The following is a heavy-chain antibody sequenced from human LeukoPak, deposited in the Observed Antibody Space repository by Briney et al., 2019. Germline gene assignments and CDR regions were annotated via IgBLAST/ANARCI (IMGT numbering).Heavy chain of an antibody. CDR2: IYTSGST. CDR1: GGSISTYY. V-gene: IGHV4-4*07. Sequence: SETLSLTCTVSGGSISTYYWTWIRQPAGKGLEWIGRIYTSGSTNYNPSLKSRVTISVDKSKNQFSLKLSSVTAADTAVYYCARLLRVGYCSTTTCNWFDPWGQGTLVTVSS. D-gene: IGHD2-2*03. CDR3: ARLLRVGYCSTTTCNWFDP. J-gene: IGHJ5*02.